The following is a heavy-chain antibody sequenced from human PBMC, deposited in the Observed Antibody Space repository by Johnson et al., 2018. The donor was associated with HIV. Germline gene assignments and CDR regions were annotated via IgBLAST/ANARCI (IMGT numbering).Heavy chain of an antibody. CDR3: ARDSYYYDYDAFDI. D-gene: IGHD3-22*01. V-gene: IGHV3-11*04. CDR2: ISSSGATI. CDR1: GFIFSDYY. J-gene: IGHJ3*02. Sequence: QVQLVESGGGLVKPGESLRLSCAASGFIFSDYYMSWIRQAPGKGLEWVSYISSSGATIYYADSVKGRFTISRDNSKNSMYLQMNSLRAEDTAIYYCARDSYYYDYDAFDIWGRGTMVTVSS.